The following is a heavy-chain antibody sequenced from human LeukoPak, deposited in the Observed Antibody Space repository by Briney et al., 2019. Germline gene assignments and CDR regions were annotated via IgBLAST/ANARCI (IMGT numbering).Heavy chain of an antibody. V-gene: IGHV1-8*03. D-gene: IGHD5-12*01. Sequence: ASVKVSCKASGYTFTSYDINWVRQATGQGLEWMGWMNPNSGNTGYAQKFQGRVTITRNTSISTAYMELSSLRSEDTAVYYCARAKGLSGYEFLLSGLYYYYYMDVWGKGTTVTVSS. CDR1: GYTFTSYD. CDR3: ARAKGLSGYEFLLSGLYYYYYMDV. J-gene: IGHJ6*03. CDR2: MNPNSGNT.